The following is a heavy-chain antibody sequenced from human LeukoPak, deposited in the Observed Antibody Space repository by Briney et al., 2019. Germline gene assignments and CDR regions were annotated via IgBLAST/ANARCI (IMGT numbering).Heavy chain of an antibody. Sequence: PSETLSLTCSVSGDSIRSFYWSWIRQVPGKRLEWIGYIYYRGSTNSNPSLQSRVTISGDTSKNQLSLRLSSVTAADTAVYYCARRAVVVLSPEWYFDLWGRGTPVTVSS. V-gene: IGHV4-59*08. D-gene: IGHD2-15*01. CDR2: IYYRGST. CDR1: GDSIRSFY. J-gene: IGHJ2*01. CDR3: ARRAVVVLSPEWYFDL.